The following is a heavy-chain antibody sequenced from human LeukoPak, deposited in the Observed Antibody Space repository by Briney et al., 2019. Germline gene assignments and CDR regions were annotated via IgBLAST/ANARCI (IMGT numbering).Heavy chain of an antibody. J-gene: IGHJ4*02. D-gene: IGHD6-6*01. CDR2: IYYSGST. V-gene: IGHV4-59*01. Sequence: SETLSLTCTVSGASISSYYWSWIRQPPGKGLEWIGYIYYSGSTNYNPSLKSRVTISVDTSKNQFSLKLSSVTAADTAVYYCARSPSIAAPFGYWGQGTLVTVSS. CDR1: GASISSYY. CDR3: ARSPSIAAPFGY.